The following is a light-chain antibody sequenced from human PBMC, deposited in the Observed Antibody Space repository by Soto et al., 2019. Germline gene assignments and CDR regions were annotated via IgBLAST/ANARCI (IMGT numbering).Light chain of an antibody. CDR2: DTN. CDR1: SGDIGGYNS. J-gene: IGLJ2*01. CDR3: GTWDSSLTSVV. V-gene: IGLV1-51*01. Sequence: QSVLTQPASVSGSPGQSITISCTGTSGDIGGYNSVSWYQQHPGKAPKLLIYDTNRRPSGIPDRFSGSKSGTSAALDITGLQTGDEADYYCGTWDSSLTSVVFGGGTKVTVL.